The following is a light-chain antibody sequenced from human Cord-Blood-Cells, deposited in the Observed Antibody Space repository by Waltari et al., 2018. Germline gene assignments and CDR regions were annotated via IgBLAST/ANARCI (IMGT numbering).Light chain of an antibody. CDR3: SSYTSSSTYV. CDR2: EVS. CDR1: SSDVGGYNY. Sequence: QSALTQPASVSGSPGQSITISCTGTSSDVGGYNYVSWYQQHPGKAPKLMIYEVSNRPSGFSNRFSGSKSGNTASLTISGLQAEDEADYYCSSYTSSSTYVLGTGTKVTVL. J-gene: IGLJ1*01. V-gene: IGLV2-14*01.